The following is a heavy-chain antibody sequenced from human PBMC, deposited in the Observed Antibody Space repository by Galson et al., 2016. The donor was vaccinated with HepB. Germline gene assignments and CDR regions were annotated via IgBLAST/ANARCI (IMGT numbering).Heavy chain of an antibody. V-gene: IGHV1-46*01. D-gene: IGHD3-22*01. CDR1: GYTFTRYY. J-gene: IGHJ5*02. CDR2: INPSGDIT. CDR3: AREPMIEGLGANNWFAP. Sequence: SVKVSCKASGYTFTRYYMHWVRQAPGQGLEWMGVINPSGDITSYAQKFQGRVTVTRDTSTSTVYMELNSLRSEDTAVYYCAREPMIEGLGANNWFAPWGQGTLVTVSS.